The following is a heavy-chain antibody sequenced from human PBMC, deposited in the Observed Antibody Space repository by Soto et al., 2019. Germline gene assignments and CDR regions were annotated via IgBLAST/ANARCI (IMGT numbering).Heavy chain of an antibody. CDR2: INAGNGNT. CDR1: GYTFTIYA. J-gene: IGHJ4*02. Sequence: ASVKVSCKASGYTFTIYAMHWARQAPGQRLEWMGWINAGNGNTKYSQKFQGRVTITRDTSASTAYMELSSLRSEDTAVYYCARSLEPRRRDFDYWGQGTLVTVSS. V-gene: IGHV1-3*01. CDR3: ARSLEPRRRDFDY. D-gene: IGHD1-1*01.